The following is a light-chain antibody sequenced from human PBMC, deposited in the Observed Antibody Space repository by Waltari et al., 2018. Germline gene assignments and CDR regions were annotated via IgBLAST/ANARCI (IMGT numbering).Light chain of an antibody. CDR1: SSDIGGYNR. Sequence: QAALTQTPSMSGSPGQSVTISCTGTSSDIGGYNRFSWYQQHPGKAPKLMIYEVSQRPSGVSDRFSGSKSGNTASLTISGLQAEDEADYYCSSYAGSNTFWVFGGGTRLTVL. CDR3: SSYAGSNTFWV. V-gene: IGLV2-8*01. CDR2: EVS. J-gene: IGLJ3*02.